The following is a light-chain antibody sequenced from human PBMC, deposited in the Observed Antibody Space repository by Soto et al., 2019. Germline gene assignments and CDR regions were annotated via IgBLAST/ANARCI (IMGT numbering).Light chain of an antibody. J-gene: IGLJ2*01. CDR3: SSYTTSSNVV. CDR1: SSDVGAYNY. Sequence: QSALTQPASVSGSPGQSITISCTGTSSDVGAYNYVSWYQQHPGKVPKVMIFDVSSRPSGVSNRFSGSKSGNTASLTISGLKAEDEADYYCSSYTTSSNVVFGGGTKLTVL. CDR2: DVS. V-gene: IGLV2-14*03.